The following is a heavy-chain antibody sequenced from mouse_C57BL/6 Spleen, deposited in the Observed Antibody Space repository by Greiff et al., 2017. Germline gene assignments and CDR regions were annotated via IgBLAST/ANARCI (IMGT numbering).Heavy chain of an antibody. CDR2: IYPGDGDT. CDR1: GYAFSSSW. J-gene: IGHJ2*01. V-gene: IGHV1-82*01. CDR3: TAQTGY. D-gene: IGHD3-2*01. Sequence: LQESGPELVKPGASVKISCKASGYAFSSSWMNWVKQRPGKGLEWIGRIYPGDGDTNYNGKFKGKATLTADKSSSTAYMQLSSLTSEDSAVYFCTAQTGYWGQGTTLTVSS.